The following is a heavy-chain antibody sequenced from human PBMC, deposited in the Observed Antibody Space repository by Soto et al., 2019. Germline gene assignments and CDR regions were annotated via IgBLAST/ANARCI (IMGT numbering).Heavy chain of an antibody. J-gene: IGHJ3*02. D-gene: IGHD4-17*01. CDR1: GFTFSSYS. CDR3: ARVGEPVRGSTPEIDAFDI. Sequence: EVQLVESGGGLVKPGGSLRLSCAASGFTFSSYSMNWVRQAPGKGLEWVSSISSSSSYIYYADSVKGRFTISRDNAKNSLYLQMNSLRAEDTAVYYCARVGEPVRGSTPEIDAFDIWGQGTMVTVSS. V-gene: IGHV3-21*01. CDR2: ISSSSSYI.